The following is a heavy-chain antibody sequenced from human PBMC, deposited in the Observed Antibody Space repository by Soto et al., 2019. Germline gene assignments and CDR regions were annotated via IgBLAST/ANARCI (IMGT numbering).Heavy chain of an antibody. V-gene: IGHV1-69*13. CDR1: GGTFSSYA. D-gene: IGHD3-22*01. Sequence: SVKVSCKASGGTFSSYAISWVRQAPGQGLEWMGGFIPIFGTANYAQKFQGRVTITADESTSTAYMELSSLRSEDTAVYYCARALKDYYDSSGYYQSDYWGQGTLVTVSS. J-gene: IGHJ4*02. CDR2: FIPIFGTA. CDR3: ARALKDYYDSSGYYQSDY.